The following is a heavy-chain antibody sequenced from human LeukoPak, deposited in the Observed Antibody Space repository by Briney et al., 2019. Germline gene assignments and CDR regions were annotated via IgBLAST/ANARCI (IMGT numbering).Heavy chain of an antibody. CDR1: GGSISSSSYY. J-gene: IGHJ3*02. D-gene: IGHD5-12*01. CDR3: ARVDLDVDIVATTLGRDAFDI. Sequence: SETLSLTCTVSGGSISSSSYYWGWIRQPPGKGLEWIGSIYYSGSTYYNPSLKSRVTISVDTSKNQFSLKLSSVTAADTAVYYCARVDLDVDIVATTLGRDAFDIWGQGTMVTVSS. V-gene: IGHV4-39*01. CDR2: IYYSGST.